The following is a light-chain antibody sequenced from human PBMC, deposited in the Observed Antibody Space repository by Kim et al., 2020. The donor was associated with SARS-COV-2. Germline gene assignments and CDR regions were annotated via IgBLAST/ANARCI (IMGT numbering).Light chain of an antibody. CDR3: SSYTSSSTRV. V-gene: IGLV2-14*01. J-gene: IGLJ3*02. Sequence: QSALTQPASVSGSPGQSITISCTGTSSDVGGYNYVSCYQQHPGKAPKLMIYEVSTRPSGVSNRFSGSKSGNTASLTISGLQAEDEADYYCSSYTSSSTRVFGGGTQLTVL. CDR2: EVS. CDR1: SSDVGGYNY.